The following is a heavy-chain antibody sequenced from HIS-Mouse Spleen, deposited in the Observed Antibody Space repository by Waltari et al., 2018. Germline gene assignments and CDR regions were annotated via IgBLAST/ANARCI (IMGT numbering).Heavy chain of an antibody. V-gene: IGHV4-39*07. Sequence: QLQLQESGPGLVKPSETLSFTCTVSVGSISSSSYYWGWIRQPPGKGLEWIGSIYYSGSTYYNPSLKSRVTISVDTSKNQFSLKLSSVTAADTAVYYCAREIPYSSSWYDWYFDLWGRGTLVTVSS. J-gene: IGHJ2*01. D-gene: IGHD6-13*01. CDR3: AREIPYSSSWYDWYFDL. CDR1: VGSISSSSYY. CDR2: IYYSGST.